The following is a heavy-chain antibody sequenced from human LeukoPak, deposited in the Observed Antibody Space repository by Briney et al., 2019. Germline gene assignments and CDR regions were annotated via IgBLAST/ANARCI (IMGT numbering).Heavy chain of an antibody. CDR2: IKQDGSEK. D-gene: IGHD5-18*01. V-gene: IGHV3-7*01. J-gene: IGHJ5*02. Sequence: GGSLRLSCAASGFTFSSYWMSWVRQAPGKGLEWVANIKQDGSEKYYVDSAKGRFTISRDNAKNSLYLQMNSLRAEDTAVYYCARASYSYGDHNWFDPWGQGTLVTVSS. CDR1: GFTFSSYW. CDR3: ARASYSYGDHNWFDP.